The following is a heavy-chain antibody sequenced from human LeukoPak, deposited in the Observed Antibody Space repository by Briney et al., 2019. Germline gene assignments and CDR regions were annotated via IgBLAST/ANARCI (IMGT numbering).Heavy chain of an antibody. CDR2: IIPIFGTA. Sequence: GSSVKVSCKASGGTFSSYAISWVRQAPGQGLEWMGGIIPIFGTANYAQKFQGRVTITADESTSTAYMELSSLRSEDTAVYYCARDLSGGYSSSWTHGPGNWFDPWGQGTLVTVSS. V-gene: IGHV1-69*01. D-gene: IGHD6-13*01. J-gene: IGHJ5*02. CDR3: ARDLSGGYSSSWTHGPGNWFDP. CDR1: GGTFSSYA.